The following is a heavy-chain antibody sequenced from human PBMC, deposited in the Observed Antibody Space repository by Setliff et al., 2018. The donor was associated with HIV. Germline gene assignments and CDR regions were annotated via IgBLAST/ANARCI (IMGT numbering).Heavy chain of an antibody. Sequence: PSETLSLTCTVSGGSISSISYYWGWIRQPPGKGLEWIGSIYYSGSTYYNPSLKSRVTISVDTSKNQFSLKVSSVTAAATAVYYCAGVARGGHSSRWYYFDYWGQGTLVTVSS. CDR3: AGVARGGHSSRWYYFDY. V-gene: IGHV4-39*01. CDR2: IYYSGST. CDR1: GGSISSISYY. D-gene: IGHD6-13*01. J-gene: IGHJ4*02.